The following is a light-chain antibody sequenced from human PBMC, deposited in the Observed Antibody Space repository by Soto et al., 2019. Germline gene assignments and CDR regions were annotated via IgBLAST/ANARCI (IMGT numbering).Light chain of an antibody. CDR1: QSVRGD. J-gene: IGKJ1*01. V-gene: IGKV3-15*01. CDR3: QQCNNWSWT. Sequence: TQFPGTLSASPGERVILSCRASQSVRGDLAWFQQKPGRSPRLLIYGTSTRASGVPDRFSGSGSGTDFTLTINSLQSEDFAVYFCQQCNNWSWTFGPGTTVE. CDR2: GTS.